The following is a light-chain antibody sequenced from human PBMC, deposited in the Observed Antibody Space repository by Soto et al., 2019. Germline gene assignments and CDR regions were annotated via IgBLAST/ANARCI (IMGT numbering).Light chain of an antibody. CDR2: EVR. J-gene: IGLJ1*01. Sequence: QSALTQPPSVSGSPGQSVTISCTGTSSDVGSYNRVSWYQHPPGTAPKLMIYEVRNRPSGVPDRFSGSKSGNTASLPISGLQAEDEGDYYCSAYTSSSTYVFGTGTKVTVL. V-gene: IGLV2-18*02. CDR1: SSDVGSYNR. CDR3: SAYTSSSTYV.